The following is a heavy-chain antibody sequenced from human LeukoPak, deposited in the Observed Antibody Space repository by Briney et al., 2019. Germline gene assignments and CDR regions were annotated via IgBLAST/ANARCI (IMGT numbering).Heavy chain of an antibody. J-gene: IGHJ3*02. CDR3: ARGPQVPYDAFDI. CDR2: IYYSGSA. Sequence: SETLSLTCTVSGGSISPYYWSWIRQPPGKGLEWFGYIYYSGSANYNPSLKSRVTISVDTSKNQFSLKLSSVTAADTAVYYCARGPQVPYDAFDIWGQGTMVTVSS. CDR1: GGSISPYY. V-gene: IGHV4-59*01.